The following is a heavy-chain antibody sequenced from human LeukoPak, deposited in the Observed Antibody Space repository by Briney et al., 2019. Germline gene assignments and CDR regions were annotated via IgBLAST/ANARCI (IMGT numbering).Heavy chain of an antibody. J-gene: IGHJ4*02. D-gene: IGHD1-1*01. CDR1: GVSFSSYC. CDR3: AQDLAYIRFDN. CDR2: VSGSGGST. V-gene: IGHV3-23*01. Sequence: GGSLILFCAAAGVSFSSYCVSCGRQAPGKGLEWVSAVSGSGGSTYYAASVKGRFTISRANSKNTLYLRMNSLRAEDTAVYYCAQDLAYIRFDNWGQGTLVTVSS.